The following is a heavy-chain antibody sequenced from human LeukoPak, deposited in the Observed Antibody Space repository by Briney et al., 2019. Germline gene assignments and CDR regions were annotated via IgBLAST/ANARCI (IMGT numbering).Heavy chain of an antibody. V-gene: IGHV1-18*01. CDR3: ARGSMVVAAKGVDD. CDR1: GYTLTSYG. J-gene: IGHJ4*02. D-gene: IGHD2-15*01. Sequence: ASVKVSCKASGYTLTSYGISWVRQAPGQGLEWMGWISAYNGNTHYAQKLQGRVTMTTDTSTSTAYTELRSLRSDDTAVYYCARGSMVVAAKGVDDWGQGTLVTVSS. CDR2: ISAYNGNT.